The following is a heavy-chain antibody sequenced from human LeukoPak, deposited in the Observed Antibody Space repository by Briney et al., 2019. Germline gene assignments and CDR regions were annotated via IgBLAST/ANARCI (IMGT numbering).Heavy chain of an antibody. Sequence: ASVKVSCTASGYAFTVYYIHWVRHAPGQGLGWMGWINPNSGVTNYAQNFQGRVTMTRDTSISTAYMELSRLRSDDTAVYYCARDRWGDGYHLPVNYWGQGTLVTVSS. CDR1: GYAFTVYY. CDR2: INPNSGVT. CDR3: ARDRWGDGYHLPVNY. D-gene: IGHD5-24*01. J-gene: IGHJ4*02. V-gene: IGHV1-2*02.